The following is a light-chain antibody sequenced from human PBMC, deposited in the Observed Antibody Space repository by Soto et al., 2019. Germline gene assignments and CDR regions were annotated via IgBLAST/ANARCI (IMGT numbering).Light chain of an antibody. Sequence: QSALTQPPSASGSPEQSVTISCTGTSSDVGGYNYVSWYQQHPGKAPKLMIYEVSKRPSGVPDRFSGSKSGNTASLTVSGLQAEDEADYYCSSYAGSNNRVVFGGGTKLTVL. CDR3: SSYAGSNNRVV. CDR1: SSDVGGYNY. V-gene: IGLV2-8*01. J-gene: IGLJ2*01. CDR2: EVS.